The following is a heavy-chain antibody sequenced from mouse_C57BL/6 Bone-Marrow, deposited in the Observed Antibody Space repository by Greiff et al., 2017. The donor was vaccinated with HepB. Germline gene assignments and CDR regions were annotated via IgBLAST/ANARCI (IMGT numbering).Heavy chain of an antibody. D-gene: IGHD1-1*01. CDR3: TRLGASSYGY. V-gene: IGHV1-81*01. CDR2: IYPRRGNT. CDR1: GYTFTSYG. Sequence: QVQLQQSGAELARPGASVKLSCKASGYTFTSYGICWVQQRTGQGLEWIGEIYPRRGNTYYNEKFKGKATLTADKSSSTAYMALRSLTSEASAVYDCTRLGASSYGYWCQVTTLTVSS. J-gene: IGHJ2*01.